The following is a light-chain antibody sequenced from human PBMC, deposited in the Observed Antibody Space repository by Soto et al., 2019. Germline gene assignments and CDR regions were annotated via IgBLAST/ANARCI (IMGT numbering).Light chain of an antibody. V-gene: IGKV4-1*01. CDR2: WAS. CDR1: QTIFSTSYNKSY. J-gene: IGKJ1*01. Sequence: DIVMTQSPDSLAMSLGERAAINCKSSQTIFSTSYNKSYLSWYQKKSGQPPRLLIYWASTREPGVPDRFSGSGSGTDFTLTISSLQAEDVAVYYCQQYYSTPWTFGQGTKVEIK. CDR3: QQYYSTPWT.